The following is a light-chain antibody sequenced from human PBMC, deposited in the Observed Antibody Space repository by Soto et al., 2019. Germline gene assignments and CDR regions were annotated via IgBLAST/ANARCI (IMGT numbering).Light chain of an antibody. J-gene: IGKJ4*01. CDR1: QSISSTY. Sequence: EIVLTQSPGTLSLSPGERATLSCRASQSISSTYLAWYQQRPGQAPRLLIYGASSRATGIPDRFSGSGSGTDFTLTISRLEPEDFAVYFCQQYGSPGTFGGGTQVEIK. V-gene: IGKV3-20*01. CDR3: QQYGSPGT. CDR2: GAS.